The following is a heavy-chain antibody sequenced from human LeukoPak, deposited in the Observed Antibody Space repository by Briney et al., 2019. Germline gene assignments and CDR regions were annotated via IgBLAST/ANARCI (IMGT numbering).Heavy chain of an antibody. CDR2: IYHSGST. Sequence: SETLSLTCAVSGGSISSGGYSWSWIRQPPGKGLEWIGYIYHSGSTNYNPSLKSRVTISVDTSKNQFSLKLSSVTAADAAVYYCARVGSSSGWYQGLDYWGQGTLVTVSS. J-gene: IGHJ4*02. D-gene: IGHD6-19*01. CDR3: ARVGSSSGWYQGLDY. CDR1: GGSISSGGYS. V-gene: IGHV4-30-2*01.